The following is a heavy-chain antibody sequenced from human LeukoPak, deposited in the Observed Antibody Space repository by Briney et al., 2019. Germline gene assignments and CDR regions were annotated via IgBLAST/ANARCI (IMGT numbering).Heavy chain of an antibody. D-gene: IGHD3-10*01. V-gene: IGHV4-39*01. Sequence: SETLSLTCTVSGGSVSSTTYYWSWIRQPPGKGLEWIASINYSGSTYYNPSPKSRVTISVDTSENQFSLKLSSVTAADTAVYYCARYVVYGSGKYYFDYWGQGTLVTVSS. CDR1: GGSVSSTTYY. CDR2: INYSGST. J-gene: IGHJ4*02. CDR3: ARYVVYGSGKYYFDY.